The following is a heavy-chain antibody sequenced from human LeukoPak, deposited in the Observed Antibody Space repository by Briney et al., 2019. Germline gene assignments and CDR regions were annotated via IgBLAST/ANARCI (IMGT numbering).Heavy chain of an antibody. Sequence: GGSLRLSCAASGFTFSSYAMSWVRQAPGKGLEWVSAISGSGDRTFYADSVKGRFTISRDNSKNTLYLQMNTLRAEDTAVYYCAKDWPVLRFLEWLLFDYWGQGTLVTVSS. CDR1: GFTFSSYA. CDR3: AKDWPVLRFLEWLLFDY. J-gene: IGHJ4*02. CDR2: ISGSGDRT. D-gene: IGHD3-3*01. V-gene: IGHV3-23*01.